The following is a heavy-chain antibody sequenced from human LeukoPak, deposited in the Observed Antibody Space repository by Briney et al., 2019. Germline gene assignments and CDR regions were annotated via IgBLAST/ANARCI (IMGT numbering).Heavy chain of an antibody. CDR2: ISSSSIYI. CDR3: ARDLSTYHYYMDV. J-gene: IGHJ6*03. V-gene: IGHV3-21*01. CDR1: GFTFSSYS. Sequence: GGSLRLSCAASGFTFSSYSMNWVRQAPGKGLEWVSSISSSSIYIYYADSVKGRFTISRDNAKNSLYLHMNSLRAEDTAVYYCARDLSTYHYYMDVWGKGTTVTVSS.